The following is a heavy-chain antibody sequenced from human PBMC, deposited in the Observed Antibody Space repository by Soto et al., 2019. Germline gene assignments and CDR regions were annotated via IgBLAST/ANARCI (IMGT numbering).Heavy chain of an antibody. CDR1: GFVFSSYD. J-gene: IGHJ3*02. CDR2: ISGSGTTA. D-gene: IGHD6-19*01. V-gene: IGHV3-23*01. Sequence: EVQLLESGGGLVQPGGSLRLSCAASGFVFSSYDMSWVRQAPGKGLEWVSAISGSGTTAYYAEYLKGRFIFSRDNPKNTMYLQMNSLRAEDTAVYFCAKTTDGWFSSFQIWGQGTVVTVSS. CDR3: AKTTDGWFSSFQI.